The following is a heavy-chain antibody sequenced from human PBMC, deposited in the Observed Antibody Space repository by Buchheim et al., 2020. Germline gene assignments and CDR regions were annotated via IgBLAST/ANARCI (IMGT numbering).Heavy chain of an antibody. CDR1: GFTFSSYA. CDR3: ARDLYCSGGSCYGFDY. CDR2: ISYDGSNK. J-gene: IGHJ4*02. D-gene: IGHD2-15*01. V-gene: IGHV3-30-3*01. Sequence: QVQLVESGGGVVQPGRSLRLSCAASGFTFSSYAMHWVRQAPGKGLEWVAVISYDGSNKHYADSVKGRFTISRDNSKNTLYLQMNSLRAEDTAVYYCARDLYCSGGSCYGFDYWGQGTL.